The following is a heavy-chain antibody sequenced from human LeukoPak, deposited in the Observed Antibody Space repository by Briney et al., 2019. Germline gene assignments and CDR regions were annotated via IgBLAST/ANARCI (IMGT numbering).Heavy chain of an antibody. CDR2: INHSGST. CDR1: GGSFSGYY. Sequence: SETLSLTCAVYGGSFSGYYWSWIRQPPGKGLEWMGEINHSGSTNYNPSLKSRATISVDTSKNQFSLKLSSVTAADTAVYHCARGPTVVVPAAGGWFDPWGQGTLVTVSS. V-gene: IGHV4-34*01. CDR3: ARGPTVVVPAAGGWFDP. J-gene: IGHJ5*02. D-gene: IGHD2-2*01.